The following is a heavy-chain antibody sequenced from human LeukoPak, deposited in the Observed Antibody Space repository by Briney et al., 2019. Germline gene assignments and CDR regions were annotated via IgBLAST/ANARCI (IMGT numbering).Heavy chain of an antibody. Sequence: SETLSLTCAVSGGSISSSSYYWGWIRQPPGKGLEWIGEIYHSGSTNYNPSLKSRVTISVDKSKNQFSLKLSSVTAADTAVYYCARDGARRYYGSGSYLYYYYYYGMDVWGQGTTVTVSS. CDR1: GGSISSSSYY. J-gene: IGHJ6*02. CDR2: IYHSGST. D-gene: IGHD3-10*01. CDR3: ARDGARRYYGSGSYLYYYYYYGMDV. V-gene: IGHV4-39*07.